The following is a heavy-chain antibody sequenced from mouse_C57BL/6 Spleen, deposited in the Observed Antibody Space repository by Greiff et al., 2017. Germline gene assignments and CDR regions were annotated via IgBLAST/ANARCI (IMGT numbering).Heavy chain of an antibody. V-gene: IGHV5-4*01. CDR2: ISDGGSYT. CDR3: AGNYYGSSVRGGYFDV. J-gene: IGHJ1*03. CDR1: GFTFSSYA. D-gene: IGHD1-1*01. Sequence: EVQGVESGGGLVKPGGSLKLSCAASGFTFSSYAMSWVRQTPEKRLEWVATISDGGSYTYYPDNVKGRFTISRDNAKNNLYLQMSHLKSEDTAMXYCAGNYYGSSVRGGYFDVWGKGTTVTVSS.